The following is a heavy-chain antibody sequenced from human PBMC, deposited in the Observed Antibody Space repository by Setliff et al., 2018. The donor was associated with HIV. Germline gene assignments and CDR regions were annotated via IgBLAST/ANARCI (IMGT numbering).Heavy chain of an antibody. J-gene: IGHJ5*02. CDR1: GGTFSSYA. CDR3: ARSDYYDSSGYSWFDP. Sequence: AASVKVSCKASGGTFSSYAISWVRQAPGQGLEWMGGIIPIFGTANYAQKFQGRVTITADESTSTAYMELSSLRSEDTAVYYCARSDYYDSSGYSWFDPWGQGTLVTVSS. CDR2: IIPIFGTA. D-gene: IGHD3-22*01. V-gene: IGHV1-69*13.